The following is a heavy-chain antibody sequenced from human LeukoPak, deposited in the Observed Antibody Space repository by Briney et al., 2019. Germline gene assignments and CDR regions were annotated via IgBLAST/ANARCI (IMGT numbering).Heavy chain of an antibody. CDR2: ISSSSSTI. V-gene: IGHV3-48*01. J-gene: IGHJ4*02. CDR3: AGGASEYSSSGDFAC. Sequence: PGGSLRLSCAASGFTFSTYSMNWVRQAPGKGLEWVSYISSSSSTIYYADSVKGRFTISRDNAKNSLYLQMNSLSADDTAVYYCAGGASEYSSSGDFACWGRGTLVTVSS. CDR1: GFTFSTYS. D-gene: IGHD6-6*01.